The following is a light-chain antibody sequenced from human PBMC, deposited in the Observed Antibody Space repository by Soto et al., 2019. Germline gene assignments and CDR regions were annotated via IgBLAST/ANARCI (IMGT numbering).Light chain of an antibody. CDR1: QDISNY. J-gene: IGKJ4*01. Sequence: DIQMTQSPSSLSASVGDRVTITCQARQDISNYLNWYQQKPGKAPKLLIYDASNLETGVPSRFSGSGSGTDFTFTISILQPEDISTYYCQQYDNLPPTCGGGTKVEIK. CDR2: DAS. CDR3: QQYDNLPPT. V-gene: IGKV1-33*01.